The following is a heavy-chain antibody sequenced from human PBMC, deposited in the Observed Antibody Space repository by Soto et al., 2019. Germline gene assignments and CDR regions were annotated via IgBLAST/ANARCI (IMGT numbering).Heavy chain of an antibody. Sequence: QVQLVQSGAEVKEPGASVNISCKASGYTFTDSYLHWVRQAPGQGLEWMGCINPNSGDSEYAQRFQGRVTMTGDTSITTAYMALSTLRSDDTAVDYCARKAAPRVVATALFDNWGEGTLVTVSS. D-gene: IGHD6-25*01. CDR1: GYTFTDSY. J-gene: IGHJ4*02. V-gene: IGHV1-2*02. CDR3: ARKAAPRVVATALFDN. CDR2: INPNSGDS.